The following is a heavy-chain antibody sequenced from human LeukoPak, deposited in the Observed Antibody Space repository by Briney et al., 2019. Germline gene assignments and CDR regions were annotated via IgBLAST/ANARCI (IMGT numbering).Heavy chain of an antibody. J-gene: IGHJ3*02. CDR2: ISYDGSNK. V-gene: IGHV3-30*03. CDR3: ARWDCGGDCYYGAFDI. Sequence: GGSLRLSCAASGFTFSSYGMHWVRQAPGKGLEWVAVISYDGSNKYYADSVKGRFTISRDNSKNTLYLQMNSLRAEDTAVYYCARWDCGGDCYYGAFDIWGQGTMVTVSS. D-gene: IGHD2-21*02. CDR1: GFTFSSYG.